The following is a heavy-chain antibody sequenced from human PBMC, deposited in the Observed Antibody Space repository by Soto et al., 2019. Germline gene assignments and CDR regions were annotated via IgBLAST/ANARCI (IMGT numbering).Heavy chain of an antibody. V-gene: IGHV3-74*01. Sequence: EVQLVEPGGGLVQPGGSLRLSCAASGFTFSSYWIHWVRQAPGKGLVWVSRVDSGGSTTNYADSVKGRFTISRDNAKNTLYLQMNSLRDEDTAVYHCVRGAFHHYYLDSWGQGTLVTVSS. CDR1: GFTFSSYW. D-gene: IGHD2-21*01. CDR2: VDSGGSTT. CDR3: VRGAFHHYYLDS. J-gene: IGHJ4*02.